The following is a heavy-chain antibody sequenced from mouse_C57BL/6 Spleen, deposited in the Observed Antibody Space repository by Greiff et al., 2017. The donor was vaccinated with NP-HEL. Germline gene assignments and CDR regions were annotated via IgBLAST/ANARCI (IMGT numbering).Heavy chain of an antibody. D-gene: IGHD1-1*01. Sequence: QVTLKESGPGILQSSQTLSLTCSFSGFSLSTSGMGVSWIRQPSGKGLEWLAHIYWDDDKRYNPSLKSWLTISKDTSRNQVFLKITSVDTADTATYYCARGVVAHFDYWGQGTTLTVSS. CDR3: ARGVVAHFDY. CDR2: IYWDDDK. V-gene: IGHV8-12*01. J-gene: IGHJ2*01. CDR1: GFSLSTSGMG.